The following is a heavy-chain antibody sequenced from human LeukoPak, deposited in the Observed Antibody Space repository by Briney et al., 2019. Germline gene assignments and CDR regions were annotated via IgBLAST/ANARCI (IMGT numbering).Heavy chain of an antibody. CDR1: GYTFPYYW. V-gene: IGHV5-51*01. J-gene: IGHJ4*02. Sequence: GESLKISCKGSGYTFPYYWIAWVRQMPGKGLEWMGIIYPDDSDTRYSPSFQGLVTISADKSITTAYLQWSSLRASDTAMYYCARLRSSSWYTVDYWGQGTLVTVSS. CDR3: ARLRSSSWYTVDY. D-gene: IGHD6-13*01. CDR2: IYPDDSDT.